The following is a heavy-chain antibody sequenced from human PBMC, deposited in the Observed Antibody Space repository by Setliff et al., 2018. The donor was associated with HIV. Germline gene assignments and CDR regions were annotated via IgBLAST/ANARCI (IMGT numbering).Heavy chain of an antibody. CDR2: IYHSGTT. V-gene: IGHV4-4*02. J-gene: IGHJ5*02. CDR3: ARDQSIAARCLFDP. CDR1: GGAIDDINW. D-gene: IGHD6-6*01. Sequence: SETLSLTCAVSGGAIDDINWWNWVRQSPGKGLEWIGEIYHSGTTNYNPSLKSRVTISVDKSKNQFSLKLTSVTAADTAVYYCARDQSIAARCLFDPWGQGTLVTVSS.